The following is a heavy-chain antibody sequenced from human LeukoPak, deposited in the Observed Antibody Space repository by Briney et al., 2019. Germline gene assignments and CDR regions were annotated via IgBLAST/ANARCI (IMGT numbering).Heavy chain of an antibody. CDR2: IYWNDDK. Sequence: TLSLTCTVSGGSISSYCWSWIRQPPGKALEWLALIYWNDDKRYSPPLKSRLTITKDTSKNQVVLTMTNMDPVDTATYYCAHEKYYYDSSGLRNYGMDVWGQGTTVTVSS. CDR3: AHEKYYYDSSGLRNYGMDV. D-gene: IGHD3-22*01. CDR1: GGSISSYC. J-gene: IGHJ6*02. V-gene: IGHV2-5*08.